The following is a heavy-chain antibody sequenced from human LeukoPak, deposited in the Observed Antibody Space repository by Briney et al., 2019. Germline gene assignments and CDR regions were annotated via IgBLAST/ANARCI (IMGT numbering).Heavy chain of an antibody. J-gene: IGHJ6*02. V-gene: IGHV4-59*08. CDR2: ISDSGST. CDR1: GGSISTYY. D-gene: IGHD4-17*01. Sequence: NPSETLSLTCTVSGGSISTYYWSWVRQPPGKGLEYIGYISDSGSTSYNPSLKSRVTISIYTSKNQFSLKLSSVTAADTAVYYCARHLRGLRNGIYYGLDVWSQGTTVTVSS. CDR3: ARHLRGLRNGIYYGLDV.